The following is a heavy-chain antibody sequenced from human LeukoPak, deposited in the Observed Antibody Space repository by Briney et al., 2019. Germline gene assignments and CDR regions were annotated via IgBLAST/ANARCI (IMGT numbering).Heavy chain of an antibody. J-gene: IGHJ6*02. CDR1: GFTFSSYW. D-gene: IGHD2-15*01. CDR2: ISGSGGST. CDR3: ANTPGEYYYYYYGMDV. Sequence: PGGSLRLSCAASGFTFSSYWMSWVRQAPGKGLEWVSAISGSGGSTYYADSVKGRFTISRDNSKNTLYLQMNSLRAEDTAVYYCANTPGEYYYYYYGMDVWGQGTTVTVSS. V-gene: IGHV3-23*01.